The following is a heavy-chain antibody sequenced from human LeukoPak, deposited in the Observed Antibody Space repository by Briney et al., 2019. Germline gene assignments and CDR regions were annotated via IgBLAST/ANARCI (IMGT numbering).Heavy chain of an antibody. CDR3: ARVSRYYDSSGPYGY. J-gene: IGHJ4*02. Sequence: ASVKVSCKASGYIFTSYYMYWVRQAPGQGLEWMGIINPSGGSIRYAQKFQGRVTMTRDTSTSTVYMELSSLRSEDTAVYYCARVSRYYDSSGPYGYWGQGTLVTVSS. V-gene: IGHV1-46*01. D-gene: IGHD3-22*01. CDR1: GYIFTSYY. CDR2: INPSGGSI.